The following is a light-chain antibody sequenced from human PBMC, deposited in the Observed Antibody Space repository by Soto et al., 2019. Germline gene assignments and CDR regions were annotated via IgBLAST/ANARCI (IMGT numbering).Light chain of an antibody. CDR1: QTVRNNY. J-gene: IGKJ1*01. CDR3: QQSYSSPPT. V-gene: IGKV3D-20*02. Sequence: EFVLTQSPGTLSLSPGERATLSCRASQTVRNNYLAWYQQKPGQAPRLLIYDASSRATGIPDRFSGSGSGTEFTLTISSLQPEDFATYYCQQSYSSPPTFGQGTKVDIK. CDR2: DAS.